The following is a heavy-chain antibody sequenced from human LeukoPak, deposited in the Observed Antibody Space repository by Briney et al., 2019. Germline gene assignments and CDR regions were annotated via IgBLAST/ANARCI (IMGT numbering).Heavy chain of an antibody. CDR2: ISGSGGST. V-gene: IGHV3-23*01. D-gene: IGHD6-13*01. CDR1: GFTFSSYA. CDR3: LAGYYYYYVDV. Sequence: PGGSLRLSCAASGFTFSSYATSWVRQAPGKGLEWVSAISGSGGSTYHADSVKGRFTISRDNSKNTLYLQMNGLRDEDTGVYYALAGYYYYYVDVWGKGTTVTVSS. J-gene: IGHJ6*03.